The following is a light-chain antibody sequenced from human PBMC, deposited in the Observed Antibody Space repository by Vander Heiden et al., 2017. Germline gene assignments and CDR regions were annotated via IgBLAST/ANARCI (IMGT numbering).Light chain of an antibody. V-gene: IGKV1-33*01. CDR2: DAS. CDR1: QDISNY. CDR3: QQYDNLPLT. Sequence: DIQMTQSPSSLSASLGDRVTMTCQASQDISNYLNWYQQKPGKAPKLLMYDASNLETGVTSRFSGSGSGTDFTFTISSLQPEDIATYYCQQYDNLPLTFGPGTKVDIK. J-gene: IGKJ3*01.